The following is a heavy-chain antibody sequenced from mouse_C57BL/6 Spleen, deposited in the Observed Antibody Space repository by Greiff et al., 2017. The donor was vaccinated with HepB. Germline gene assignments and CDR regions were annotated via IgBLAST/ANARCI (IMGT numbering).Heavy chain of an antibody. CDR3: ARALYDGFPYAMDY. CDR1: GYSITSGYY. Sequence: EVQLVESGPGLVKPSQSLSLTCSVTGYSITSGYYWNWIRQFPGNKLEWMGYISYDGSNNYNPSLKNRISITRDTSKNQFFLKLNSVTTEDTATYYCARALYDGFPYAMDYWGQGTSVTVSS. J-gene: IGHJ4*01. CDR2: ISYDGSN. V-gene: IGHV3-6*01. D-gene: IGHD2-3*01.